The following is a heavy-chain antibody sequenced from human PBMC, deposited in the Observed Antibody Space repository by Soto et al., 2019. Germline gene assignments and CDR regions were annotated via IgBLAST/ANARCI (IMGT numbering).Heavy chain of an antibody. V-gene: IGHV1-18*01. CDR3: ASPKYYDIPELRDAFDI. Sequence: GASVKVSCKASGYTFTSYGISWVRQAPGQGLEWMGWISAYNGNTNYAQKLQGRVTMTTDTSMSTAYMELSSLRSEDTAMYYCASPKYYDIPELRDAFDIWGQGTMVTVSS. CDR1: GYTFTSYG. J-gene: IGHJ3*02. CDR2: ISAYNGNT. D-gene: IGHD3-9*01.